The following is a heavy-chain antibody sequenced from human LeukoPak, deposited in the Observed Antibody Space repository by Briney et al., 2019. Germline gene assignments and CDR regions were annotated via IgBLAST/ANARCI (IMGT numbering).Heavy chain of an antibody. Sequence: SETLSLTCTVSGGSISSYYWSWIRQPAGKGLEWIGSIYYSGSTYYNPSLKSRVTISVDTSKNQFSLKLSSVTAADTAVYYCARVSYYYYMDVWGKGTTVTVSS. J-gene: IGHJ6*03. V-gene: IGHV4-59*01. CDR1: GGSISSYY. CDR3: ARVSYYYYMDV. CDR2: IYYSGST.